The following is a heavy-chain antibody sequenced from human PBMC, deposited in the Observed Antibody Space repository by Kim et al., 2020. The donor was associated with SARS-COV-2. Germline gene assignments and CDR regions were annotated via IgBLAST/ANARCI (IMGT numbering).Heavy chain of an antibody. Sequence: DSVKGRFTISRDNSKNTLYLQMNSLRAEDTAVYYCASSIAVAGNRGAFDIWGQGTMVTVSS. V-gene: IGHV3-53*01. J-gene: IGHJ3*02. CDR3: ASSIAVAGNRGAFDI. D-gene: IGHD6-19*01.